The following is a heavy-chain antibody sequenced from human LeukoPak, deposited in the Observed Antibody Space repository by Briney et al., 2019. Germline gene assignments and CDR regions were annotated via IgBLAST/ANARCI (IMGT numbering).Heavy chain of an antibody. D-gene: IGHD6-19*01. J-gene: IGHJ4*02. CDR1: GFTFSSYG. Sequence: GRSLRLSCAASGFTFSSYGMHWVRLAPGKGLEWVAVISYDGSNKYYADSVKGRFTISRDNSKNTLYLQMNSLRAEDTAVYYCARDDRGSSSGWRPSGLFDFWGQGTLVTVSS. V-gene: IGHV3-30*03. CDR2: ISYDGSNK. CDR3: ARDDRGSSSGWRPSGLFDF.